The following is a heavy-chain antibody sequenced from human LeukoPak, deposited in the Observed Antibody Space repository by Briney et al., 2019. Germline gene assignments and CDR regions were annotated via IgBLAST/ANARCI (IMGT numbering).Heavy chain of an antibody. Sequence: GGSLRLSCTASGFTFGDYALTWVRQAPGKGLEWVGFIRGKVYGGTTEYAASVKGRFTLSRDDSKSIAYLQMNSLKTEDTAVYYCTRVRLKIVVVPDAFDIWGQGTMVTVSS. D-gene: IGHD3-22*01. J-gene: IGHJ3*02. CDR3: TRVRLKIVVVPDAFDI. V-gene: IGHV3-49*04. CDR1: GFTFGDYA. CDR2: IRGKVYGGTT.